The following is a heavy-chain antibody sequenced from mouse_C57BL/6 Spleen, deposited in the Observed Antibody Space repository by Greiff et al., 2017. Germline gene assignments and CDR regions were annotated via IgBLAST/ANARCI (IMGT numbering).Heavy chain of an antibody. CDR3: ARAGTHYAMDY. CDR2: INPYNGGT. Sequence: EVKLQQSGPVLVKPGASVKMSCKASGYTFTDYYMNWVKQSPGKSLEWIGVINPYNGGTSYNQKFKGKATLTVDKSSSTAYMELNSLTSEDSAVYYCARAGTHYAMDYWGQGTSVTVSS. D-gene: IGHD4-1*01. J-gene: IGHJ4*01. V-gene: IGHV1-19*01. CDR1: GYTFTDYY.